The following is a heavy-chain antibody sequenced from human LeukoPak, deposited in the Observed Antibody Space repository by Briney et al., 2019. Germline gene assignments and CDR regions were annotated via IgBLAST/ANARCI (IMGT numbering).Heavy chain of an antibody. CDR2: ISGSGGST. Sequence: PGGSLRLSCAASGFTFSSYGMSWVRQAPGKGLEWVSAISGSGGSTYYADSAKGRFTISRDNSKNTLCLQMNSLRAEDTAVYYCAKDLREYYYGSGILWGQGTLVTVSS. CDR1: GFTFSSYG. V-gene: IGHV3-23*01. CDR3: AKDLREYYYGSGIL. J-gene: IGHJ4*02. D-gene: IGHD3-10*01.